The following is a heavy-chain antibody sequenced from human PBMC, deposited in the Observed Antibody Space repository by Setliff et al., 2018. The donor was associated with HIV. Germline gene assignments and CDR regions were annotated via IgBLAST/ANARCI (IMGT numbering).Heavy chain of an antibody. V-gene: IGHV4-59*01. D-gene: IGHD2-2*01. J-gene: IGHJ6*03. Sequence: SETLSLTCTVSGGSIRSYYWSWMRQPPGKGLEWIGYVHTASGTTNYTPSLKSRATVSVDTSKNQFSLKLSSVTAADTAVYYCARCPSPPYCTSTTCYVDYYYMDVWGKGTTVTVSS. CDR1: GGSIRSYY. CDR2: VHTASGTT. CDR3: ARCPSPPYCTSTTCYVDYYYMDV.